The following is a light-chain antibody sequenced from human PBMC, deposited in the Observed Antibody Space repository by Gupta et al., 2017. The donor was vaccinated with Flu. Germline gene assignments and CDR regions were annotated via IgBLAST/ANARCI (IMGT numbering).Light chain of an antibody. CDR3: QQYKDWPPLALT. V-gene: IGKV3-15*01. J-gene: IGKJ4*01. Sequence: LVMTQSPSTLSVSPGERATLSCRASQSVSSNLAWYQQKPGQAPRLLIYGASTRATGIPARFSGSGSGTECSLTISRLQSEEFAIYYCQQYKDWPPLALTFGGGTKVEIK. CDR2: GAS. CDR1: QSVSSN.